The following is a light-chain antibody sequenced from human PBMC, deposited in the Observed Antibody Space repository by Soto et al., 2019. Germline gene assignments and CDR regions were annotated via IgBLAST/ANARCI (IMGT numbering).Light chain of an antibody. CDR2: DVT. J-gene: IGLJ2*01. V-gene: IGLV2-11*01. CDR1: SSDVGGYNY. CDR3: CSYAGSYTLV. Sequence: QSALTQPRSVSGSPGQSVTISCTGTSSDVGGYNYVSWYQQHPGKAPKVMIYDVTKRPSGVPDRFSGSKSGNTASLTISGVHAEDEADYYCCSYAGSYTLVFGGGTKLTVL.